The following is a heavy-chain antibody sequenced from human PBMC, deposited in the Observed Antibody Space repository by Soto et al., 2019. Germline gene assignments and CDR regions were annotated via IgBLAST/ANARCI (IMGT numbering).Heavy chain of an antibody. D-gene: IGHD2-15*01. CDR3: ARDLYPRIGGMDV. CDR2: ISSSGTM. J-gene: IGHJ6*02. V-gene: IGHV3-48*02. Sequence: EEQLVESGGGLVQPGGSLRLSCAASGFTFSSYGMTWVRQAPGKGLECFSYISSSGTMSYADSVKGRFTISRDNGKNSLYLQITSLRDEDTAIYYCARDLYPRIGGMDVWGQGTTVTVS. CDR1: GFTFSSYG.